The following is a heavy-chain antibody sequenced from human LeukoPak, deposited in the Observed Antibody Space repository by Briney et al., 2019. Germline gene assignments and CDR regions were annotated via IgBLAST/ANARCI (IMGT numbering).Heavy chain of an antibody. J-gene: IGHJ4*02. D-gene: IGHD3-10*01. V-gene: IGHV3-30*02. Sequence: GGSLRLSCAASGFTFSSYGMHWVRQAPGKGLEWVAFIRYDGSNKYYADSVKGRFTISRDNSKNTLYLQMNSLRAEDTAVYYCAKASPRVWFGVLSNFDYWGQGTLVTVSS. CDR2: IRYDGSNK. CDR1: GFTFSSYG. CDR3: AKASPRVWFGVLSNFDY.